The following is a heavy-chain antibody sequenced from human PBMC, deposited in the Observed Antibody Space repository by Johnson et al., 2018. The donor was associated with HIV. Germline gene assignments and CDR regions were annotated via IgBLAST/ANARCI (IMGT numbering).Heavy chain of an antibody. Sequence: VQLVESGGGLVQPGGSLRLSCAASGFAVSSNYMSWVRQAPGKGLEWVSVIYSGGTTYNADSVTGRFTISRDNSKNTLYLQMNSLRADDTAVYYCARGSGGIVGAQDIWGQGTMVTVSS. CDR3: ARGSGGIVGAQDI. J-gene: IGHJ3*02. V-gene: IGHV3-66*02. CDR2: IYSGGTT. CDR1: GFAVSSNY. D-gene: IGHD1-26*01.